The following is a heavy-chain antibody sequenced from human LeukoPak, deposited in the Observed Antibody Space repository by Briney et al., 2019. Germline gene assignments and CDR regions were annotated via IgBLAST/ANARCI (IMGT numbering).Heavy chain of an antibody. V-gene: IGHV3-30*18. CDR3: AKGYGPYYYDSSLDI. D-gene: IGHD3-22*01. CDR1: EFTFSNYD. J-gene: IGHJ3*02. CDR2: ISYDGSNK. Sequence: PRGSLRLSCAASEFTFSNYDMHWVRQAPGKGLEWVAVISYDGSNKYYVDSVKGRFTISRDNSKNTLYLQMNSLRAEDTAVYYCAKGYGPYYYDSSLDIWGQGTMLTVSS.